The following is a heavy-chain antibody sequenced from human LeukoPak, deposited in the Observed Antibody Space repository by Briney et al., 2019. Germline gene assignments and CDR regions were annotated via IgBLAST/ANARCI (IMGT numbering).Heavy chain of an antibody. V-gene: IGHV1-18*01. CDR2: ISAYNGNT. CDR1: GYTFTNYG. Sequence: GASVTVSCKASGYTFTNYGISWVRQAPGQGLEWMGWISAYNGNTKYAQNLQGRVTMTTDTSTTTVYMELRSLRSDDTAVYYCARDGMFDCWGQGTLVTVSS. CDR3: ARDGMFDC. D-gene: IGHD1-26*01. J-gene: IGHJ4*02.